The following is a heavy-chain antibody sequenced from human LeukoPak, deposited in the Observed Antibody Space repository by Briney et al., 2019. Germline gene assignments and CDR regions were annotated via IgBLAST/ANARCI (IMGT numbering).Heavy chain of an antibody. V-gene: IGHV4-59*01. CDR3: ARVGYDILTGYFLGAFDI. J-gene: IGHJ3*02. CDR2: IYYSGST. D-gene: IGHD3-9*01. Sequence: SETLSLTCTVSGGSISSYYWSWIRQPPGKGLEWIGYIYYSGSTNYNPSLKSRVTISVDTSKNQFSLKLSSVTAADTAVYYCARVGYDILTGYFLGAFDIWGQGTMVTVSS. CDR1: GGSISSYY.